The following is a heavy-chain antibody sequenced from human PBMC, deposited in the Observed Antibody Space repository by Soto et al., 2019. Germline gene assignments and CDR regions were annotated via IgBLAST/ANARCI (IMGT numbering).Heavy chain of an antibody. D-gene: IGHD3-22*01. CDR2: ISYDGSNK. CDR1: GFTFSSYA. J-gene: IGHJ4*02. Sequence: QVQLVESGGGVVQPGRSLRLSCAASGFTFSSYAMHWVSQAPGKGLEWVAVISYDGSNKYYADSVKGRFTISRDNSKNTLYLQMNSLRAEDTAVYYCASGIYYYDSSGYPGPWYWGQGTLVTVSS. CDR3: ASGIYYYDSSGYPGPWY. V-gene: IGHV3-30-3*01.